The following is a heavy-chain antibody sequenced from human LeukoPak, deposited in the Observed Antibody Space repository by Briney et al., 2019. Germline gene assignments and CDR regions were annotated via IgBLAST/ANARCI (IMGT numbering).Heavy chain of an antibody. J-gene: IGHJ4*02. CDR2: IYYSGTT. CDR1: DGSISSYY. D-gene: IGHD3-10*01. CDR3: ARASGGDGSGSL. V-gene: IGHV4-59*01. Sequence: SETLSLTCSVSDGSISSYYWSWIRQPPGKGLEWIGYIYYSGTTNYNPSLKSRLTISVDTSKNQFSLKLSSVTPADTAVYYCARASGGDGSGSLWGQGTLVTVSS.